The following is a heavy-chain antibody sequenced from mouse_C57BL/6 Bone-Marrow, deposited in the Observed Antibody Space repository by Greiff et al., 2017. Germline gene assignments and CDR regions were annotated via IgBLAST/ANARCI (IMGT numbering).Heavy chain of an antibody. CDR3: ARFYYYGSSDY. D-gene: IGHD1-1*01. CDR1: GYSITSGYY. Sequence: EVKLVESGPGLVKPSQSLSLTCSVTGYSITSGYYWNWIRQFPGNKLEWMGYISYDGSNNYNPSLKNRISITRDTSKNQFFLKLNSVTTEDTATYYCARFYYYGSSDYWGQGTTLTVSS. V-gene: IGHV3-6*01. CDR2: ISYDGSN. J-gene: IGHJ2*01.